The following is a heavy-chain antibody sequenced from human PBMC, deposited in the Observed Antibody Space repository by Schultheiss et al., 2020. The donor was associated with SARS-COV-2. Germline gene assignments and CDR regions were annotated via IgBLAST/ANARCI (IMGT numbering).Heavy chain of an antibody. J-gene: IGHJ5*02. CDR1: GGSISSGGYS. CDR2: IYYSGST. D-gene: IGHD4-17*01. V-gene: IGHV4-30-2*05. CDR3: AREGSTVTTHNWFDP. Sequence: SETLSLTCAVSGGSISSGGYSWSWIRQPPGKGLEWIGYIYYSGSTYYNPSLKSRVTISVDTSKNQFSLKLSSVTAADTAVYYCAREGSTVTTHNWFDPWGQGTLVTVSS.